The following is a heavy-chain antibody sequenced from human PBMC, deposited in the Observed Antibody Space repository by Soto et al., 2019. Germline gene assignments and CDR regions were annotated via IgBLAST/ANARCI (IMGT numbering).Heavy chain of an antibody. CDR3: ARSRRAYDPDY. Sequence: QVQLVQSGAEVKKPGSSVKVSCKASGGTFSSYTISWVRQAPGQGLEWMGRIIPILGIANYAQKFQGRVTITADKSTSTDYMELKRLRSEDTDVYYCARSRRAYDPDYWCQGTLVTVAS. D-gene: IGHD3-3*01. CDR1: GGTFSSYT. CDR2: IIPILGIA. J-gene: IGHJ4*02. V-gene: IGHV1-69*02.